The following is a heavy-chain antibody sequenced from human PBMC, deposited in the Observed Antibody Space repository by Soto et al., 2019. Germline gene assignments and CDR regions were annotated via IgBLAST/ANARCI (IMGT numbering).Heavy chain of an antibody. V-gene: IGHV3-21*01. CDR2: ISSSSSYI. D-gene: IGHD3-3*01. CDR3: ARDSVIFGSP. J-gene: IGHJ5*02. CDR1: GFTFSSYS. Sequence: GGSLRLSCAASGFTFSSYSMDWVRQAPGKGLEWVSSISSSSSYIYYADSVKGRFTISRDNAKNSLYLQMNSMRAEDTAVYYCARDSVIFGSPWGQGTLVTVSS.